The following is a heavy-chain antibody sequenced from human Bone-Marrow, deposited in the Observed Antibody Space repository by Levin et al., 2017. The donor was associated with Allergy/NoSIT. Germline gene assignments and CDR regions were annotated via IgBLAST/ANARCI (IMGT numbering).Heavy chain of an antibody. J-gene: IGHJ4*02. Sequence: SLRLSCAGSGFTFSSFAIHWIRQAPGKGLEWFFFLSSFFPPPSPSSSFKGRFTISRDISKNTVHLQMSSLRPDDTAVYYCARVPGEVAEDFWGQGTLVTVSS. CDR1: GFTFSSFA. CDR2: LSSFFPPP. V-gene: IGHV3-30*04. CDR3: ARVPGEVAEDF. D-gene: IGHD3-16*01.